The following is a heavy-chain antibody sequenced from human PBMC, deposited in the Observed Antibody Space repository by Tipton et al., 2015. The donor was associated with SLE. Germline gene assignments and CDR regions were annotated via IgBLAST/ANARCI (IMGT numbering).Heavy chain of an antibody. V-gene: IGHV4-34*01. D-gene: IGHD3-16*02. Sequence: TLSLTCAVYGGSFSGYYWSWIRQPPGKGLEWIGEINHSGSTNYNPSLKSRVTISVDTSKNQFSLKLSSVTAADTAVYYCARSNYDYIWGSYRASAAADAFDIWGQGTTVTVSS. CDR2: INHSGST. CDR3: ARSNYDYIWGSYRASAAADAFDI. CDR1: GGSFSGYY. J-gene: IGHJ3*02.